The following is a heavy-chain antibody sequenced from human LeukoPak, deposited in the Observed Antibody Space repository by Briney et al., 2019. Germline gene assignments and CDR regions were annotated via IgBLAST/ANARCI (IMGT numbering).Heavy chain of an antibody. J-gene: IGHJ5*02. CDR3: ARRGVGTYNWFDP. CDR1: GGSISSYH. V-gene: IGHV4-59*08. Sequence: SETLSLTCTVSGGSISSYHWSWIRQPPGKGLEWIGYIYYSGSTNYNPSLKSRVTISVDTSKNQFSLRLSSVTAADTAVYYCARRGVGTYNWFDPWGQGTLVTVSS. CDR2: IYYSGST. D-gene: IGHD3-3*01.